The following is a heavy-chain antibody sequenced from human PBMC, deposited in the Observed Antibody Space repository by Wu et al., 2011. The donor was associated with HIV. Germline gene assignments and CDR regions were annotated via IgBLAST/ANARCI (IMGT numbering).Heavy chain of an antibody. D-gene: IGHD2-21*01. V-gene: IGHV1-2*02. J-gene: IGHJ4*02. CDR1: GYTFSNHY. CDR3: ARDRDYLVMVTGDFDY. Sequence: QVQLVQSGAEVKKPGASVKVSCKTSGYTFSNHYINWVRQAPGQGLEWMGWINPNSGGTNCAQRYQDKVSMTRDTSTTTAYLEVKNLTSDDTAVYFCARDRDYLVMVTGDFDYWGQGTQVTVSS. CDR2: INPNSGGT.